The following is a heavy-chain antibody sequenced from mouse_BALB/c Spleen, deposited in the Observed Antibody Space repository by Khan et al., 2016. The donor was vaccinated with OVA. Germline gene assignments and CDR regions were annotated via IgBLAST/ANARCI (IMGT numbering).Heavy chain of an antibody. CDR3: ERDAVRY. V-gene: IGHV1-18*01. Sequence: MQLEESGPELVKPGASVKISCKTSGYTFPEYTVHWVKQSPGKSLDWIGVINPKNGDTAYNQKFKGKATLTVDKSSSTAYMEFRSLTSEDSAVYYCERDAVRYWGQGTSVTVAS. CDR1: GYTFPEYT. D-gene: IGHD2-14*01. J-gene: IGHJ4*01. CDR2: INPKNGDT.